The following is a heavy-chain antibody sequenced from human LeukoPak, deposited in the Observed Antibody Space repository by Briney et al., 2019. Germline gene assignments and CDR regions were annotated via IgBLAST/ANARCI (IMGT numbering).Heavy chain of an antibody. V-gene: IGHV3-30*02. Sequence: PGGSLRLSCAASGFTFSSYGMHWVRQAPGKGLEWVAFIRYDGSNKYYADSVKGRFTISSDNSKNTLYLQMNSLSAEDTAVYYCAKDLGKGWAAAGMFDYWGQGTLVTVSS. D-gene: IGHD6-13*01. CDR2: IRYDGSNK. J-gene: IGHJ4*02. CDR1: GFTFSSYG. CDR3: AKDLGKGWAAAGMFDY.